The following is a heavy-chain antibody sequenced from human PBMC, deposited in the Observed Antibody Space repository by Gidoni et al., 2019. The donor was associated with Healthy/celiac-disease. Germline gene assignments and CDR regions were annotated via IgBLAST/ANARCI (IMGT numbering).Heavy chain of an antibody. Sequence: QVQLVESGGGVVQPGRSLRLSCAASGFTFSSYGMHWVRQAPGKGLEWVAVISYDGSNKYYADSVKGRFTISRDNSKNTLYLQMNSLRAEDTAVYYCAKDDYSGSYVFDYWGQGTLVTVSS. D-gene: IGHD1-26*01. CDR1: GFTFSSYG. J-gene: IGHJ4*02. CDR2: ISYDGSNK. CDR3: AKDDYSGSYVFDY. V-gene: IGHV3-30*18.